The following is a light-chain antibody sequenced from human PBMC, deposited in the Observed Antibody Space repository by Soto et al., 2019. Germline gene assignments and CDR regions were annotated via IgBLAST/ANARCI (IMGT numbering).Light chain of an antibody. CDR3: QQRNSWPRT. V-gene: IGKV3-11*01. Sequence: EIVLTQSPATLSLSPGETATLFCRASQTVGSPLAWYQQKRGQAPRLLIYDTSKRATGIPARFSGSGSGTDFTLNISSLEPDDYAVYYCQQRNSWPRTFGQGTKVEIK. CDR2: DTS. CDR1: QTVGSP. J-gene: IGKJ1*01.